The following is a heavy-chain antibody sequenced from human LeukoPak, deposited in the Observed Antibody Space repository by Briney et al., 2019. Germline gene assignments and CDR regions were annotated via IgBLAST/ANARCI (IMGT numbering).Heavy chain of an antibody. J-gene: IGHJ4*02. V-gene: IGHV1-69*13. Sequence: GASVKVSCKASGGTFSSYAISWVRQAPGQGLEWMGGIIPIFGTANYAQKFQGRVTITADESTSTAYMELSSLRSEDTAVYYCARGPYYYGSGSYRDKYYFDYWGQGTLVTVSS. CDR3: ARGPYYYGSGSYRDKYYFDY. CDR1: GGTFSSYA. D-gene: IGHD3-10*01. CDR2: IIPIFGTA.